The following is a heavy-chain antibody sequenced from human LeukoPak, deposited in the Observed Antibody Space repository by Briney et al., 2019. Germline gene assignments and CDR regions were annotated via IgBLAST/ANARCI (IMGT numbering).Heavy chain of an antibody. D-gene: IGHD6-13*01. CDR2: INPNSGGT. V-gene: IGHV1-2*02. CDR3: ARDKRGRSSSWYGDY. CDR1: GYTFTGYY. Sequence: ASVKVSCKASGYTFTGYYMHWVRQAPGQGLEWMGWINPNSGGTNYAQKFQGRVTMTRDTSISTAYMELSRLRSDDTAVYYCARDKRGRSSSWYGDYWGQGTLVTVSS. J-gene: IGHJ4*02.